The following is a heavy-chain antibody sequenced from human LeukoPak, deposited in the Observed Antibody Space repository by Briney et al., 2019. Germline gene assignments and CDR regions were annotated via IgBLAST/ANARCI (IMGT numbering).Heavy chain of an antibody. V-gene: IGHV3-30*02. Sequence: GSLRLSCAAPGFTFSSYGMHWVRRAPGKGLEWVAFIRSDGSLKYYADSAKGRFTISRDNSKNTLYLQMNGLRAEDTAVYYCRGYCDSSSCYTKRGGDYWGQGTLVTVSS. CDR2: IRSDGSLK. D-gene: IGHD2-2*02. CDR3: RGYCDSSSCYTKRGGDY. J-gene: IGHJ4*02. CDR1: GFTFSSYG.